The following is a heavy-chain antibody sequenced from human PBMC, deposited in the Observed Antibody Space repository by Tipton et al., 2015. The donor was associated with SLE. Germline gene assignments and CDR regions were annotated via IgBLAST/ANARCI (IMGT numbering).Heavy chain of an antibody. J-gene: IGHJ4*02. Sequence: TLSLTCSVFGGSVSSAGYYWAWIRQPPGKGLEWIGYIYYSGSTKYNPSLKSRVTISVDTSKNQFSLKLSSVTAADTAVYYCARVNFRWDYSSSYYFDYWGQGTLVTVSS. CDR3: ARVNFRWDYSSSYYFDY. D-gene: IGHD6-6*01. V-gene: IGHV4-61*08. CDR1: GGSVSSAGYY. CDR2: IYYSGST.